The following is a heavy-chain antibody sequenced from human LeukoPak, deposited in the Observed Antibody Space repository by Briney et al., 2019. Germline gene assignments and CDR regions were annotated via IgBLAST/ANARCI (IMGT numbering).Heavy chain of an antibody. CDR1: GYSFTDYW. CDR3: ARRNYYGSGSCHSHFDY. J-gene: IGHJ4*02. V-gene: IGHV5-51*01. CDR2: IYPGDSDT. Sequence: GESLKISCKASGYSFTDYWLGWVRQMPGKGLEWMGVIYPGDSDTRYSPSFQGQVTISVDKSISTAYLQWSSLKASDTAMFYCARRNYYGSGSCHSHFDYWGQGTLVTVSS. D-gene: IGHD3-10*01.